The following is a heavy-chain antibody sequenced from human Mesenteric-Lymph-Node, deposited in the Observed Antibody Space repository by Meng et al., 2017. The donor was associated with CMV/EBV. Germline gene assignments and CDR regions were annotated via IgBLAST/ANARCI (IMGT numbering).Heavy chain of an antibody. Sequence: SETLSLTCTVSGGSVSSGSYYWSWIRQPPGKGLEWIGYIYYSGSTNYNPSLKSRVTISVDTSKNQFSLKLSSVTAADTAVYYCAKDPDERWGFDSWGQGTLVTVSS. V-gene: IGHV4-61*01. CDR3: AKDPDERWGFDS. CDR2: IYYSGST. J-gene: IGHJ4*02. CDR1: GGSVSSGSYY. D-gene: IGHD3-16*01.